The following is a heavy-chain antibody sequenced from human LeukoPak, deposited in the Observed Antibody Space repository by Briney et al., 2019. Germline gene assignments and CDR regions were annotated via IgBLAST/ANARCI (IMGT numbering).Heavy chain of an antibody. V-gene: IGHV3-21*01. D-gene: IGHD5-12*01. Sequence: PGGSLRLSCAASGFTFSSYSMNWVRQAPGKGLEWVSSISSSSSYIYYADSVKGRFTISRDNAKNSLYLQMNSLRAEDTAVYYCARDRTHLSGYDYSGYWGQGTLVTVSS. CDR2: ISSSSSYI. CDR1: GFTFSSYS. CDR3: ARDRTHLSGYDYSGY. J-gene: IGHJ4*02.